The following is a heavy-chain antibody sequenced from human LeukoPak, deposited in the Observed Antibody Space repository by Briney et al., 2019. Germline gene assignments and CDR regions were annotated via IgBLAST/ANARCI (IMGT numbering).Heavy chain of an antibody. CDR3: AKVESTSYGSGDYYDWFDP. CDR1: GFTFSTYS. CDR2: TSFDGSNK. J-gene: IGHJ5*02. D-gene: IGHD3-10*01. Sequence: QPGGSLRLSCAASGFTFSTYSMHWVRQAPGKGLEWVAVTSFDGSNKYYADSVKGRFTISRDNSKNTLYLQMNSLRAEDTAVYYCAKVESTSYGSGDYYDWFDPWGQGTLVTVSS. V-gene: IGHV3-30*04.